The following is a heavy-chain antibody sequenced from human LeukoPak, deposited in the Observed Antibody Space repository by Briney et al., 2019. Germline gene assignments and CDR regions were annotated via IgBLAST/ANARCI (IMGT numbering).Heavy chain of an antibody. V-gene: IGHV4-59*01. CDR1: GGSISSYY. CDR2: IYYSGST. D-gene: IGHD6-19*01. CDR3: ARSIAVAGITDY. J-gene: IGHJ4*02. Sequence: SETLSLTCTVSGGSISSYYWSWIRQAPGKGLEWIGYIYYSGSTNYNPSLKSRVTISVDTSKNQFSLKLSSVTAADTAVYYCARSIAVAGITDYWGQGTLVTVSS.